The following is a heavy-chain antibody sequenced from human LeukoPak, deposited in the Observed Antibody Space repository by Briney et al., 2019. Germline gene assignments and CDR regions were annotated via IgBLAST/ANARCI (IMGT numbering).Heavy chain of an antibody. D-gene: IGHD3-9*01. CDR2: INHSGST. Sequence: PSETLSLTCAVYGGSFSGYYWSWIRQPPGKGLEWIGEINHSGSTNYNPSLKSRVTISVDTSKNQFSLKLSSVTAADTAVYYCARDNFDWLSNWFDPWGQGTLVTVSS. J-gene: IGHJ5*02. CDR1: GGSFSGYY. CDR3: ARDNFDWLSNWFDP. V-gene: IGHV4-34*01.